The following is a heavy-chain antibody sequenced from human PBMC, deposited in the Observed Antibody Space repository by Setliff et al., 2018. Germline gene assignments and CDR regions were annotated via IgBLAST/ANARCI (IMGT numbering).Heavy chain of an antibody. V-gene: IGHV1-2*02. CDR3: AGVDVLTASPF. CDR1: GSTFTDYG. J-gene: IGHJ4*02. CDR2: INPNSGGA. D-gene: IGHD3-9*01. Sequence: VASVKVSCKSSGSTFTDYGITWVRQVPGQGLEWMGWINPNSGGANYAQKFQGRVTMTRDTSISTGYMDLSRLTSDDTATYYCAGVDVLTASPFWGQGTLVTVSS.